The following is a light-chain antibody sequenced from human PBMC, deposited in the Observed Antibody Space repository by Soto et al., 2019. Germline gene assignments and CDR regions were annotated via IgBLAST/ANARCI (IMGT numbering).Light chain of an antibody. Sequence: QPVLTQPASVSGSPGQSITVSCSGTSSDVAFYNFVSWYQQHPGKAPKLMIYDVTTRPSGVSSRFFGSKSGNTASLTISGLQAEDEADYYCSSYTNSSTPSYVFGTGTKLTVL. CDR3: SSYTNSSTPSYV. CDR1: SSDVAFYNF. J-gene: IGLJ1*01. CDR2: DVT. V-gene: IGLV2-14*01.